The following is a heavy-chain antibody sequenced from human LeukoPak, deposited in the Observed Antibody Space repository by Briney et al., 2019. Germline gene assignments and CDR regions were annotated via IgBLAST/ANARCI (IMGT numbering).Heavy chain of an antibody. CDR1: GASISSSRDY. J-gene: IGHJ3*02. CDR2: VYYTGNT. Sequence: SETLSLTCTVSGASISSSRDYWGWVRQSPGKGLEWIGTVYYTGNTYSSPSLRSRVTVSMDTSKNQFSLTLNSVTAADTTVYYCTSLRVSQTGAFDIWGQGTMVTVSS. V-gene: IGHV4-39*01. D-gene: IGHD2-8*01. CDR3: TSLRVSQTGAFDI.